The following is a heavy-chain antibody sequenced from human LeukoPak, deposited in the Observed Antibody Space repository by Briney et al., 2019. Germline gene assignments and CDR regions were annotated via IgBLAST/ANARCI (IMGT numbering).Heavy chain of an antibody. CDR3: SREKRNGYYYMDV. Sequence: GGSLRLSCAASGFTFSSYSMNWVRQAPGKGLEWVSSISSSSSYIYYADSVKGRFTIARDNAKNSLYLQMNSLRAEDTAVYYCSREKRNGYYYMDVWGKGTTVTVSS. CDR1: GFTFSSYS. CDR2: ISSSSSYI. J-gene: IGHJ6*03. V-gene: IGHV3-21*01. D-gene: IGHD2-8*01.